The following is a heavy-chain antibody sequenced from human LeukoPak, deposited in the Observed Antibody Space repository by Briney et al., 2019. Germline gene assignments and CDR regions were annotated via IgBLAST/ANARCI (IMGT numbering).Heavy chain of an antibody. D-gene: IGHD5-18*01. V-gene: IGHV3-11*01. J-gene: IGHJ4*02. Sequence: GGSLRLSCAASGFTFRDYSDYWMSWVRQAPGKGLEWVSYISSSGSTIYYADSVKGRFTISRDNAKNSLYLQMNSLRAEDTAVYYCARGYSYGYVDYWGQGTLVTVSS. CDR3: ARGYSYGYVDY. CDR1: GFTFRDYSDYW. CDR2: ISSSGSTI.